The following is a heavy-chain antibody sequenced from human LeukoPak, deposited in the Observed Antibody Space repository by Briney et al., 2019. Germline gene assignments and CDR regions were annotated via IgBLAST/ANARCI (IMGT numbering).Heavy chain of an antibody. J-gene: IGHJ4*02. CDR3: AKRMGPSIAAADLDY. CDR2: ISSSSSYI. CDR1: GFTFSSYS. Sequence: GGSLRLSCAASGFTFSSYSMNWVRQAPGKGLEWVSSISSSSSYIYYADSVKGRFTISRDNAKNSLYLQMNSLRAEDTAVYYCAKRMGPSIAAADLDYWGQGTLVTVSS. D-gene: IGHD6-13*01. V-gene: IGHV3-21*01.